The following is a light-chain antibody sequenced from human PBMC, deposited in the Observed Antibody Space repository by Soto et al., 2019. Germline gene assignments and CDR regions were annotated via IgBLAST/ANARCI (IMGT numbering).Light chain of an antibody. J-gene: IGKJ3*01. CDR2: GAS. Sequence: ESVLTQSPGTLSLSAGERATLSCRASQSVSSSYLAWYQQKPGQAPRLLIYGASSWATGIPDRFSGSGSGTDFTLTISRLEPEDFAVYYCQQDGSSPPFTFGPGTKVDIK. V-gene: IGKV3-20*01. CDR1: QSVSSSY. CDR3: QQDGSSPPFT.